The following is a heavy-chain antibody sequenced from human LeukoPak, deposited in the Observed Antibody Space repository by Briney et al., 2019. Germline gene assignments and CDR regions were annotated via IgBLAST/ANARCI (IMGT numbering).Heavy chain of an antibody. V-gene: IGHV4-59*12. Sequence: SETLSLTCTVSSASISSYYWSWIRQPPGKGLEWIGYIYHSGSTYYNPSLKSRVTISVDRSKNQFSLELSSVTAADTAVYYCARGVDIWGQGTMVTVSS. J-gene: IGHJ3*02. CDR1: SASISSYY. CDR3: ARGVDI. CDR2: IYHSGST.